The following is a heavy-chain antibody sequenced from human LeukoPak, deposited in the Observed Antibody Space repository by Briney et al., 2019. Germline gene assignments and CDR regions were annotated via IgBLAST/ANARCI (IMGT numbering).Heavy chain of an antibody. D-gene: IGHD4-17*01. CDR2: INPGDSHT. J-gene: IGHJ6*03. Sequence: PGGSLRFSCVASGFTFSSYEMNWVRQAPGKGLEWVGVINPGDSHTTYSPSFQGHVTISADKSIGTAYLQWGSLKASDTAIYYCAGHVTVTPSYLYYYMDVWGKGTTVIVSS. V-gene: IGHV5-51*01. CDR3: AGHVTVTPSYLYYYMDV. CDR1: GFTFSSYE.